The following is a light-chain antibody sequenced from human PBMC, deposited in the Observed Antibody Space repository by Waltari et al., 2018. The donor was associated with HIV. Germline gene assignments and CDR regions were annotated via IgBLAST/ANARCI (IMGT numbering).Light chain of an antibody. CDR1: QGIRND. Sequence: AIQLTQSPSSLSASVGDRVTITCRASQGIRNDLGWYQQKPGKAPKLLIYAASSLQSGVPSRFSGSGSGTDFTLTISSLQPEDFATYYCLQDYNYFLTFGGGTKVEIK. V-gene: IGKV1-6*01. CDR2: AAS. CDR3: LQDYNYFLT. J-gene: IGKJ4*01.